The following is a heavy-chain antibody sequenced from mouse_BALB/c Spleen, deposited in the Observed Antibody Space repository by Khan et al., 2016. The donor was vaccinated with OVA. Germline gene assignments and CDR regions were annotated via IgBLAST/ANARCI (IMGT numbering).Heavy chain of an antibody. CDR1: GYTFSSYW. CDR2: INPTSGYT. J-gene: IGHJ2*01. CDR3: ARDRIDD. V-gene: IGHV1-7*01. Sequence: QVQLQQSGAEQAKPGASVKMSCKTSGYTFSSYWMHWVKQRPGQGLEWIGYINPTSGYTEYNEKFKDKATWSADKSSSTAYMQLTSLTSEDSAVYYCARDRIDDWGQGTTLTVSS.